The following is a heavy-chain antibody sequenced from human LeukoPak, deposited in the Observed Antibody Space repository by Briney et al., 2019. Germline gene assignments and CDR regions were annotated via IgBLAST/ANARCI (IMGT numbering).Heavy chain of an antibody. V-gene: IGHV1-18*01. CDR3: ARDGAVAGTYYYYGMDV. CDR2: ISAYNGNT. CDR1: GYTFTRYG. Sequence: GASVKVSCKASGYTFTRYGISWVRQAPGQGLEWMGWISAYNGNTNYAQKLQGRVTMTTDTSTSTAYMELRSLRSDDTAVYYCARDGAVAGTYYYYGMDVWGQGTTVTVSS. J-gene: IGHJ6*02. D-gene: IGHD6-19*01.